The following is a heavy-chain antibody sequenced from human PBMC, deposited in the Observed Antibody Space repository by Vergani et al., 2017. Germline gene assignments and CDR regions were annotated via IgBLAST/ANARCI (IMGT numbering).Heavy chain of an antibody. D-gene: IGHD3/OR15-3a*01. V-gene: IGHV1-8*01. Sequence: QEQLVQSGAEVRKPGASVKVSCKASGYNFTSFDINWVRLATGQGLEWMGWMNPKSGNTAYAAKFQGRITMTRDSSTDTAYMEMKSLRSEVTAIYFCARGVLDSKYRHNWFGPWGQGTLVTVSS. CDR3: ARGVLDSKYRHNWFGP. CDR1: GYNFTSFD. CDR2: MNPKSGNT. J-gene: IGHJ5*02.